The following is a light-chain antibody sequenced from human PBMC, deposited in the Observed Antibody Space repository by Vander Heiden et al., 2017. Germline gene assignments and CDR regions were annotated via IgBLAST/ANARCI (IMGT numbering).Light chain of an antibody. CDR3: GTWDSSLSSGV. CDR2: ENK. Sequence: QSVLTQPHSVSAAPCQHVTISCTGSSSTFGDNYVSWLQQVPGTAPKVLMFENKRRPSGIPDRFSGSKSGTSATLGITGLQTGDEADYYCGTWDSSLSSGVFGSGTKVTGL. V-gene: IGLV1-51*01. CDR1: SSTFGDNY. J-gene: IGLJ1*01.